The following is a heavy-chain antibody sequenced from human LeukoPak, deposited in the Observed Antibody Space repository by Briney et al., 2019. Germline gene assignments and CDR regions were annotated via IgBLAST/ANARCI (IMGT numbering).Heavy chain of an antibody. CDR1: GFTFSAYW. J-gene: IGHJ4*02. Sequence: GGSLRLSCAASGFTFSAYWMSWVRQAPGKGLEWVANIKHDGSEKFYVDSVKGRFTISRDNAKKFLYLQMNSLRAEDTAVYYCASDFDYGSGDRFDYWGQGTLVTVSS. CDR3: ASDFDYGSGDRFDY. CDR2: IKHDGSEK. V-gene: IGHV3-7*03. D-gene: IGHD6-19*01.